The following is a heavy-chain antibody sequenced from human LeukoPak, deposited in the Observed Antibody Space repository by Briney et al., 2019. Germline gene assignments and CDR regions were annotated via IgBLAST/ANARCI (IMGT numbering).Heavy chain of an antibody. D-gene: IGHD2-15*01. CDR2: INPNSGGT. Sequence: ASVKVSCKASGYTFTGYYMHWVRQAPGQGLEWMGWINPNSGGTNYAQKFQGRVTMTRDTSISSAYMELSSLRSEDTAVYYCARSGGYCSGGNCYRGGRRDAFDIWGQGTMVTVSS. CDR3: ARSGGYCSGGNCYRGGRRDAFDI. V-gene: IGHV1-2*02. CDR1: GYTFTGYY. J-gene: IGHJ3*02.